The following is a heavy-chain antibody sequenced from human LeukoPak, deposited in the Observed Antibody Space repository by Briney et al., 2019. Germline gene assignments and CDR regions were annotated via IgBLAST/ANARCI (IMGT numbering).Heavy chain of an antibody. D-gene: IGHD1-26*01. CDR2: IYTSGST. V-gene: IGHV4-4*07. J-gene: IGHJ3*02. CDR3: ARVRRGSLGRFSPKDAFDI. CDR1: GGSISSYY. Sequence: SETLSLTCTVSGGSISSYYWSWIRQPAGKGLEWIGRIYTSGSTNYNPSLKSRVTMSVDTSKNQFSLKLSSVTAADTAVYYCARVRRGSLGRFSPKDAFDIWGQGTMVTVSS.